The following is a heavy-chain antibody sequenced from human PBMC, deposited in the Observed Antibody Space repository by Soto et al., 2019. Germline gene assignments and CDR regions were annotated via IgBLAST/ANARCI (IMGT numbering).Heavy chain of an antibody. CDR3: VTWYYYDYSGNFQNAAFDY. CDR2: ISSSGNQT. J-gene: IGHJ4*02. D-gene: IGHD3-22*01. Sequence: GGSLRLSCAASGFTFSKYSMNWVRQAPGKGLEWVSSISSSGNQTYYADSVKGRFTISRDNAKKSLHLQMNSLRAEDTAVYYCVTWYYYDYSGNFQNAAFDYWGQGTLVTVSS. V-gene: IGHV3-21*01. CDR1: GFTFSKYS.